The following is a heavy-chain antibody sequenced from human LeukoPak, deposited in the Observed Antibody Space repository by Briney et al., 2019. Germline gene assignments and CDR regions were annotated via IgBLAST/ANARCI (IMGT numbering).Heavy chain of an antibody. CDR3: ARDWYGSSGYSDY. CDR2: IYTSGST. J-gene: IGHJ4*02. V-gene: IGHV4-61*02. Sequence: SETLSLTCTVSGGSISSGSYYWSWIRQPAGKGLEWIGRIYTSGSTNYNPSLKSRVTISVDTSKNQFSLKLSSVAAADTAVYYCARDWYGSSGYSDYWGQGTLVTVSS. CDR1: GGSISSGSYY. D-gene: IGHD3-10*01.